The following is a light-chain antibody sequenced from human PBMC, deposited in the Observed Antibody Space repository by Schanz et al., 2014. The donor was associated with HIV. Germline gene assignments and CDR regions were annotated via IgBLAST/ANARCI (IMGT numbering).Light chain of an antibody. CDR1: SSDIGGYNY. CDR2: DVD. V-gene: IGLV2-14*03. CDR3: SSYTTSSTLV. Sequence: QSALTQPASVSGSPGQSITISCTGTSSDIGGYNYVSWYQQHPGKAPKLILYDVDNRPAGVSNRFSGSKSGSTASLTISGLQAEDEGDYYCSSYTTSSTLVFGGGTKLTVL. J-gene: IGLJ3*02.